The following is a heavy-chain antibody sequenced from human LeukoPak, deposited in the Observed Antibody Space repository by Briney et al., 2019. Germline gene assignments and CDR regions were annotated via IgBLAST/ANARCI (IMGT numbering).Heavy chain of an antibody. V-gene: IGHV3-30*02. CDR3: AKVEYTSSWYGVGSLDY. J-gene: IGHJ4*02. D-gene: IGHD6-13*01. CDR1: GFTFSSYG. CDR2: IRYDGSNK. Sequence: GGSLRLSCAASGFTFSSYGMHWVRQAPGKGLEWVAFIRYDGSNKFYADSVKGRFTISRDNSKNTVYLEMSSLRPEDTAVYYCAKVEYTSSWYGVGSLDYWGQGTLVTVSA.